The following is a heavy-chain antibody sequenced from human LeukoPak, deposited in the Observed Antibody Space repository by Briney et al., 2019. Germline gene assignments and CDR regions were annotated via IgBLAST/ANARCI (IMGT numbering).Heavy chain of an antibody. V-gene: IGHV4-59*01. Sequence: PSETLSLTCTVSGGSISSYYWSWIRQPPGKGLEWIGYIYYSGSTNYNPSLKSRVTISVDTSKNQFSLKLSSVTAADTAVYYCARDGVVVVPADSSDAFDIWGQGTMVTVSS. D-gene: IGHD2-2*01. CDR3: ARDGVVVVPADSSDAFDI. J-gene: IGHJ3*02. CDR1: GGSISSYY. CDR2: IYYSGST.